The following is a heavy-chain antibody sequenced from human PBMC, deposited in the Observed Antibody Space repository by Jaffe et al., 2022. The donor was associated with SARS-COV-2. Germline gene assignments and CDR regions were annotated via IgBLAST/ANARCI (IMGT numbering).Heavy chain of an antibody. CDR3: ARSRGSWYFDL. Sequence: EVQLLESGGGLVQPGGSLRLSCAATGFTFSSHDMTWVRQAPGKGLEWVAAISYTGDGTTYADSVEGRFTISRDNPKNTLYLRMNSLRDEDTAIYFCARSRGSWYFDLWGRGTLVIVSS. V-gene: IGHV3-23*01. J-gene: IGHJ2*01. CDR1: GFTFSSHD. CDR2: ISYTGDGT. D-gene: IGHD3-16*01.